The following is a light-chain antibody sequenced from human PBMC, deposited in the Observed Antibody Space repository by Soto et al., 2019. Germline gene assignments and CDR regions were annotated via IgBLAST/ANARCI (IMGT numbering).Light chain of an antibody. Sequence: DIQMTQSPSTLSASVGDRVTITCRASQSISSWLAWYQQKLGRAPRLLIYDASSLESGVPSRFSGSGYGTYFTFTISSLQPEDIATYYCQQYYNLALTFGGGTKVEIK. CDR3: QQYYNLALT. CDR2: DAS. J-gene: IGKJ4*01. V-gene: IGKV1-5*01. CDR1: QSISSW.